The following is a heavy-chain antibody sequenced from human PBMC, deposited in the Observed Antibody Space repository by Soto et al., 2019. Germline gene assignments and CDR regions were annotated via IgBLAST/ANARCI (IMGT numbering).Heavy chain of an antibody. Sequence: SETLSLSCTVSGDSISSGNKYWSWIRQPPGKGLEWIGYIFSSGTTYYNPSLKSRLTMSLDASQNQFSLKLNSLTDADTAVYFCARVPSPFDYYYAMDVWGQGTTVTVSS. V-gene: IGHV4-30-4*01. CDR2: IFSSGTT. CDR1: GDSISSGNKY. J-gene: IGHJ6*02. D-gene: IGHD3-16*01. CDR3: ARVPSPFDYYYAMDV.